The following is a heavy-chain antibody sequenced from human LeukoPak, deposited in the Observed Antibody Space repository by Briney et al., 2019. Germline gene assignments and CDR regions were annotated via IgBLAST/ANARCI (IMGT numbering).Heavy chain of an antibody. V-gene: IGHV4-59*08. CDR1: GGSISSYY. J-gene: IGHJ5*02. Sequence: PSETLSLTCTVSGGSISSYYWSWIRQPPGKGLDWIGYIYYSGSTNYNPSLKSRVTISVDTSKNQFSLKLSSVTAADTAVYYCATSTIKAGPFDPWGQGTLVTVSS. CDR3: ATSTIKAGPFDP. D-gene: IGHD5/OR15-5a*01. CDR2: IYYSGST.